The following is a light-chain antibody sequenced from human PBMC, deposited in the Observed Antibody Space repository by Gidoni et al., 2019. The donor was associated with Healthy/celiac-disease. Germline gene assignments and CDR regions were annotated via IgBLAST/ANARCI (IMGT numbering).Light chain of an antibody. CDR1: QSDSSN. J-gene: IGKJ4*01. CDR3: QQYNNWPPLT. V-gene: IGKV3-15*01. Sequence: EIVMMQSPATLSVSPGERATLSCRASQSDSSNLAWYQQKPGQAPRLLIYGASTRATGIPARFSGSGSGTEYTLTISSLQSADFAVYYCQQYNNWPPLTFGGGTKVEIK. CDR2: GAS.